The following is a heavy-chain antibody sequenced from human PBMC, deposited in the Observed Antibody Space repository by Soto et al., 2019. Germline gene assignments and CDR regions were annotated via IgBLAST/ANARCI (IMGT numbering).Heavy chain of an antibody. CDR1: GLTFSSYS. J-gene: IGHJ3*02. CDR3: ARVGSIGYYSAHIDPLDI. D-gene: IGHD3-22*01. V-gene: IGHV3-21*01. Sequence: GGSLRLSYAASGLTFSSYSLHLVRQAPGKRLEWVSSISSSSSYIYYADSVKGRFTISRDNAKNSLYLQMNSLRAEDTAVYYCARVGSIGYYSAHIDPLDIWSQGTMDTGSS. CDR2: ISSSSSYI.